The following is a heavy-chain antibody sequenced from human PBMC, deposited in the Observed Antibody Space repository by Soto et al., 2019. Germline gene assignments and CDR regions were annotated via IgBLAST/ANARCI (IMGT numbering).Heavy chain of an antibody. V-gene: IGHV3-23*01. Sequence: EVQLLQSGGDSVQPGGSLRLSCAASGFSFNSYAMSWVRQAPGKGLEWVSSLSGTCGTREYAAAVKGRFTISRDNSKNQLYLRMDSLGADDTPIYYCPKGASVAGFSGDSWGQGSLVIVAS. D-gene: IGHD6-19*01. J-gene: IGHJ5*01. CDR2: LSGTCGTR. CDR1: GFSFNSYA. CDR3: PKGASVAGFSGDS.